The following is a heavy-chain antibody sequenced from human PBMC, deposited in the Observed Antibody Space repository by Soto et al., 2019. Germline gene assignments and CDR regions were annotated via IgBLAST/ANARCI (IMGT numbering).Heavy chain of an antibody. CDR1: GFTFSDYY. CDR2: ISSSSSYT. CDR3: ARDFIGFGDFWTGTNYGMDV. J-gene: IGHJ6*02. D-gene: IGHD3-3*01. V-gene: IGHV3-11*06. Sequence: GGSLRLSCAASGFTFSDYYMSWIRQAPGKGLEWVSYISSSSSYTNYADSVKGRFTISRDNAKNSLYLQMNSLRAEDTAVYYCARDFIGFGDFWTGTNYGMDVWGQGTTVTVSS.